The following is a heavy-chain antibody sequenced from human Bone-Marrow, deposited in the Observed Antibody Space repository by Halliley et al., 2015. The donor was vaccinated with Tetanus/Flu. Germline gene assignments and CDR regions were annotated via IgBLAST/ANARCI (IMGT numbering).Heavy chain of an antibody. J-gene: IGHJ4*02. V-gene: IGHV4-4*02. Sequence: TLSLTCAVSGGSITSSNWYSWVRQPPGKGLEWIGEISHIGSTNYNPSLKSRVTISIDKSKNQFSLKLSSVTAADTAVYYCAQDSYYYDSSGFLLDYWGQGTLVTVSS. CDR2: ISHIGST. D-gene: IGHD3-22*01. CDR1: GGSITSSNW. CDR3: AQDSYYYDSSGFLLDY.